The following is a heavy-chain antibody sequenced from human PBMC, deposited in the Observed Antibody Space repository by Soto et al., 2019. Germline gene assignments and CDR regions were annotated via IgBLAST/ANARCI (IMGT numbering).Heavy chain of an antibody. Sequence: PGGSLRLSCAASGFTFSSYWMHWVRQAPGKGLVWVSRINSDGSSTSYADSVKGRFTISRDNTKNTLYLQMNSLRAEDTAVYYCARPREDNWNDLNSSFDIWGQGTMVTVSS. CDR3: ARPREDNWNDLNSSFDI. CDR2: INSDGSST. V-gene: IGHV3-74*01. D-gene: IGHD1-20*01. CDR1: GFTFSSYW. J-gene: IGHJ3*02.